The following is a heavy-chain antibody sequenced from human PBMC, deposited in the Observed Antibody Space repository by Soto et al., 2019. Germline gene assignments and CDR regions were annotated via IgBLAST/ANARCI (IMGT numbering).Heavy chain of an antibody. V-gene: IGHV3-23*01. CDR1: GFTFSSYA. Sequence: EVQLLESGGGLVQPGGSLRLSCAASGFTFSSYAMSWVRQAPGKGLEWVSAISGSGGSTYYADSVKGRFTISRDNSKNTLYLQMNSLRAEDTAVYYCAKDPYESRAVTTSPGYWGQGTLVTVSS. J-gene: IGHJ4*02. CDR2: ISGSGGST. CDR3: AKDPYESRAVTTSPGY. D-gene: IGHD4-17*01.